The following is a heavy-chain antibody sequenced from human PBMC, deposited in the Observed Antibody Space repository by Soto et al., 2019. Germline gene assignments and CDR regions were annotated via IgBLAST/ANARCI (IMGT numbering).Heavy chain of an antibody. D-gene: IGHD3-16*02. CDR1: GGSISDYY. V-gene: IGHV4-59*08. Sequence: SETLSLTCTVSGGSISDYYWSWIRQPPGRGLEWIAYVSYSGRTNYNPSLNSRVTMSVDTSKNQFSLKLGSVTAADTAVYYCARQEGELSVRFDPWGQGTLVTVSS. CDR2: VSYSGRT. J-gene: IGHJ5*02. CDR3: ARQEGELSVRFDP.